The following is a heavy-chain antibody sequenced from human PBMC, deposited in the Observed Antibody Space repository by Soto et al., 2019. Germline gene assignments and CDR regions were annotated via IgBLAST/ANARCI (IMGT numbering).Heavy chain of an antibody. CDR1: GLTFSNAW. CDR2: MKSTTDGGTT. J-gene: IGHJ4*02. V-gene: IGHV3-15*01. D-gene: IGHD3-10*01. CDR3: TTRLLELLWFGEGFDY. Sequence: EVPLVEAGGGLVKPGGSLRLSCAASGLTFSNAWMSWVRQAPGKGLEWVGRMKSTTDGGTTDYAAPVKGRFTISRDHSKNTLYLQINSLKTEDKAVYYCTTRLLELLWFGEGFDYLGQGTLVTVSS.